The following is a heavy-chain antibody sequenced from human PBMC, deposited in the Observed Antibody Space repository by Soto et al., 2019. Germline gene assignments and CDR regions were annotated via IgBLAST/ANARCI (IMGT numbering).Heavy chain of an antibody. V-gene: IGHV1-3*01. CDR1: GYTFTSYS. D-gene: IGHD1-1*01. Sequence: ASVKVSCKASGYTFTSYSGHWVRQAPGQRLEWMGWINAGNGNTKYSQKFQGRVTITRDTSASTAYMELSSLTSEDTAMYYCARTTGGNYFDSWGQGTLVTVSS. J-gene: IGHJ4*02. CDR2: INAGNGNT. CDR3: ARTTGGNYFDS.